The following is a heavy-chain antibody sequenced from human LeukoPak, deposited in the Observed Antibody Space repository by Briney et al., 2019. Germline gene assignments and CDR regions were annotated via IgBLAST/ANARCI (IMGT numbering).Heavy chain of an antibody. J-gene: IGHJ6*03. D-gene: IGHD1-26*01. CDR3: ARAHKIRAWEVYMDV. Sequence: PGGSLRLSCAASGFTFSSHSMNWVRQAPGKGLEWVSYISSSSSTIYYADSVKGRFTISRDNVKNSLYLQMNSLRAEDTAVYYCARAHKIRAWEVYMDVWGKGTTVTVSS. CDR2: ISSSSSTI. CDR1: GFTFSSHS. V-gene: IGHV3-48*01.